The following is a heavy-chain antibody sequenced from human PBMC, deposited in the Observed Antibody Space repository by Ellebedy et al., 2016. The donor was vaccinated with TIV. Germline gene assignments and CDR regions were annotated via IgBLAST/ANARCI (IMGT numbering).Heavy chain of an antibody. CDR3: ATTSGTVYFDY. V-gene: IGHV1-69*13. Sequence: SVKVSCXASGYTFTSYDINWVRQAPGQGLEWMGGIIPIFGTANYAQKFQGRVTITADESTSTAYMELSSLRSEDTAVYYCATTSGTVYFDYWGQGTLVTVSS. CDR2: IIPIFGTA. CDR1: GYTFTSYD. D-gene: IGHD1-26*01. J-gene: IGHJ4*02.